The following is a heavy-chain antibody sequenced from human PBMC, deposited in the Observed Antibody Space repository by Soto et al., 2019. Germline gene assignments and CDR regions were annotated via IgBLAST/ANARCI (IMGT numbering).Heavy chain of an antibody. CDR1: GYNFIAQN. J-gene: IGHJ3*01. CDR3: ARERHLNPTSDAFDL. V-gene: IGHV1-2*02. CDR2: MNPNSGGS. Sequence: QVHLVQSGAEVKKPGASVKVSCMASGYNFIAQNIHWVRQAPGLGLEWMGKMNPNSGGSEYAQEFQVRVPVTRHTSISTVYMELTSLKSDDTAVYYCARERHLNPTSDAFDLWGQGTMVIVSS.